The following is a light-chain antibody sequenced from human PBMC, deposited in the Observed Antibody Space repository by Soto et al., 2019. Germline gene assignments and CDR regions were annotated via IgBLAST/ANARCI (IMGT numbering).Light chain of an antibody. J-gene: IGKJ2*01. CDR1: QSIGSG. CDR2: KAT. V-gene: IGKV1-5*03. CDR3: QQYTDFQYT. Sequence: DIQMTQSPSTLSASVGDGVTITCRASQSIGSGLAWYQQKPGKAPKLLIYKATDLQTGVPSRFSGSGSGTDFSLTLSSLQPVESATYYCQQYTDFQYTFGQGTKVEI.